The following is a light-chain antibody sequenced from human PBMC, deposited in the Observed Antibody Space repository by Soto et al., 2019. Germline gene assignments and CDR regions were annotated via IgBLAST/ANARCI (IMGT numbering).Light chain of an antibody. CDR1: SRDVGGYNS. J-gene: IGLJ1*01. Sequence: QSALTQPASVSGSPGQSITISCTGTSRDVGGYNSVSWYQQHPGKATKLMIYEVSNRPSGVSNRFSGSKSGNTASLTISGLQAEDEADYYCSSYTSSSKGVFGTGTKVTV. CDR3: SSYTSSSKGV. V-gene: IGLV2-14*01. CDR2: EVS.